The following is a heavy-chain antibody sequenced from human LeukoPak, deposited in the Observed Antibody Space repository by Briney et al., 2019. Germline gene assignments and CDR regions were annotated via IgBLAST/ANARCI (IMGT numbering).Heavy chain of an antibody. CDR1: GFTFNDYW. Sequence: GGSLRLSCTASGFTFNDYWMTWVRQTPGKGLEWLANINEDGSAKNYVDSVKGRFTISRDNAVNSLYLQMNSLRAEDTAMYYCARDSRMNYYASWGRGTLVTVSS. V-gene: IGHV3-7*01. J-gene: IGHJ5*02. D-gene: IGHD3-3*01. CDR3: ARDSRMNYYAS. CDR2: INEDGSAK.